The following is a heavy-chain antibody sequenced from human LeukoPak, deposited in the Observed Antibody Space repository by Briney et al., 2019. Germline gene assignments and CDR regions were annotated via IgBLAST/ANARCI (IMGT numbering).Heavy chain of an antibody. V-gene: IGHV3-30*03. CDR3: ARAHYGDFYFDY. D-gene: IGHD4-17*01. CDR2: ISYDGSNK. CDR1: GFTFSSYG. J-gene: IGHJ4*02. Sequence: GGSLRLSCAASGFTFSSYGMHWVRQAPGKGLEWVAVISYDGSNKYYADSVKGRFTISRDNSKNSLYLQMNSLRAEDTAVYYCARAHYGDFYFDYWGQGTLVTVSS.